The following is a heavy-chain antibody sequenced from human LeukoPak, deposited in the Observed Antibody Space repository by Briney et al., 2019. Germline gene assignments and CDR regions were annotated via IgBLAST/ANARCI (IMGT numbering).Heavy chain of an antibody. J-gene: IGHJ6*03. D-gene: IGHD2-2*02. CDR3: VRDGHRLYDYYYYYMDV. V-gene: IGHV1-18*01. Sequence: ASVKVSCKASGYTFTSYGISWVRQAPGQGLEWMGWISAYNGNTNYAQKLQGRVTMTTDASTTTAYMELRSLRSDDTAVYYCVRDGHRLYDYYYYYMDVWGKGTTVTVSS. CDR2: ISAYNGNT. CDR1: GYTFTSYG.